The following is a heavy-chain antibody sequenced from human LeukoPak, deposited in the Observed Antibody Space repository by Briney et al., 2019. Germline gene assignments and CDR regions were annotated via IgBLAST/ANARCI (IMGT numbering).Heavy chain of an antibody. Sequence: QPGGSLRLSCAASGFTFSSYAMSWVRQAPGKGLEWVSAISGSGGSTYYADSVKGRFTISRDNSKNTLYLQMNSLRAEDTAVYYCAKVPYYDFWSGSRPFFDYWGQGTLVTVSS. CDR1: GFTFSSYA. D-gene: IGHD3-3*01. CDR3: AKVPYYDFWSGSRPFFDY. J-gene: IGHJ4*02. V-gene: IGHV3-23*01. CDR2: ISGSGGST.